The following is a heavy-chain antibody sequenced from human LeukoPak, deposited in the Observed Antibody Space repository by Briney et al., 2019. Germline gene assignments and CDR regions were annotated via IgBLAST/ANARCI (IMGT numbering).Heavy chain of an antibody. V-gene: IGHV4-59*01. CDR1: GGSISSYY. J-gene: IGHJ2*01. D-gene: IGHD3-22*01. Sequence: SETLSLTCTVSGGSISSYYWSWIRQPPGEGLEWIGYIYYSGSTNYNPSLKSRVTISVDTSKNQFSLKLSSVTAADTAVYYCARDPGGYYYDSSGYPRLWYFDLWGRGTLVTVSS. CDR3: ARDPGGYYYDSSGYPRLWYFDL. CDR2: IYYSGST.